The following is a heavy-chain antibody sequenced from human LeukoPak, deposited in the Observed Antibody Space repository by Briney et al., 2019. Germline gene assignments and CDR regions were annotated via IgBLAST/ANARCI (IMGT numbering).Heavy chain of an antibody. V-gene: IGHV1-3*01. J-gene: IGHJ4*02. Sequence: ASVKVSCKASGYTFTSYATHWVRQAPGQRLEWMGWINAGNGNTKYSQKFQGGVTITRDTSASTAYMELSSLRSEDTAVYYCAGSSWSQTGYFDYWGQGTLVTVSS. CDR1: GYTFTSYA. D-gene: IGHD6-13*01. CDR2: INAGNGNT. CDR3: AGSSWSQTGYFDY.